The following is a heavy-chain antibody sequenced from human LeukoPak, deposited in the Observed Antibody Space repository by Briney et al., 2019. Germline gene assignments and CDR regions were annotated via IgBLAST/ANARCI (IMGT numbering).Heavy chain of an antibody. V-gene: IGHV3-20*04. CDR1: GFTFDDYG. D-gene: IGHD6-13*01. CDR3: ARDGSSSWYKRRYFDY. Sequence: GGSLRLSCAASGFTFDDYGMSWVRQAPGKGLEWVSGINWNGGSTGYADSVKGRFTVSRDNAKNSLYLQMNSLRAEGTALYYCARDGSSSWYKRRYFDYWGQGTLVTVSS. J-gene: IGHJ4*02. CDR2: INWNGGST.